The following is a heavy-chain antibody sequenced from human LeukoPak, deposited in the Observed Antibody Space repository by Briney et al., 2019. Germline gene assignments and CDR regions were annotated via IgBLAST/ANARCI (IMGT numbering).Heavy chain of an antibody. CDR1: GFTSSSYE. CDR2: ISSSGSTI. D-gene: IGHD1-7*01. Sequence: GGSLRLSCAASGFTSSSYEMNWVRQAPGKGLEWVSYISSSGSTIYYADSVKGRFTISRDNAKNSLYLQMNSLRAEDTAVYYCARGNFLLDYWGQGTLVTVSS. V-gene: IGHV3-48*03. J-gene: IGHJ4*02. CDR3: ARGNFLLDY.